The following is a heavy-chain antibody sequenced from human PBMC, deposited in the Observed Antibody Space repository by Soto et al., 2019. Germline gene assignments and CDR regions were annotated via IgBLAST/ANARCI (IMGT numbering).Heavy chain of an antibody. V-gene: IGHV3-30-3*01. J-gene: IGHJ5*02. CDR3: ARDRGYCSSTSCPPAQSAAPFEP. Sequence: GGSLRLSCAASGFTFSSYAMHWVRQAPGKGLEWVAVISYDGSNKYYADSVKGRFTISRENSKNTLYLQMNSLRAEDTAVYYCARDRGYCSSTSCPPAQSAAPFEPWGQGTMVTFSS. D-gene: IGHD2-2*01. CDR1: GFTFSSYA. CDR2: ISYDGSNK.